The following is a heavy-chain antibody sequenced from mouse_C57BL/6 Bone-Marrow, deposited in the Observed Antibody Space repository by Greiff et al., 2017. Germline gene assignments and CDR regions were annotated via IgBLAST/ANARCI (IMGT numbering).Heavy chain of an antibody. V-gene: IGHV5-17*01. J-gene: IGHJ2*01. D-gene: IGHD2-3*01. CDR2: ISSGSSTI. Sequence: EVKLMESGGGLVKPGGSLKLSCAASGFTFSDYGMHWVRQAPEKGLEWVAYISSGSSTIYYADTVKGRFTISRDNAKNTLFLQMTSLRSEDTAMYYCATIYDGYYPVYWGQGTTLTVSS. CDR1: GFTFSDYG. CDR3: ATIYDGYYPVY.